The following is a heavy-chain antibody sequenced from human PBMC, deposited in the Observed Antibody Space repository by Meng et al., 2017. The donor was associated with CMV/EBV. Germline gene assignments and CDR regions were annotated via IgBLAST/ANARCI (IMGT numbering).Heavy chain of an antibody. CDR1: GFTFSSHA. V-gene: IGHV3-23*01. CDR2: ISGSGGST. CDR3: AGPQPAYYDSSAPKS. D-gene: IGHD3-22*01. J-gene: IGHJ5*02. Sequence: GGSLRLSCAASGFTFSSHAMSWVRQAPGKGLEWVSAISGSGGSTYYADSVKGRFTISRDNAKNSLYLQMNSLRAEDTAVYYCAGPQPAYYDSSAPKSWGQGTLVTVSS.